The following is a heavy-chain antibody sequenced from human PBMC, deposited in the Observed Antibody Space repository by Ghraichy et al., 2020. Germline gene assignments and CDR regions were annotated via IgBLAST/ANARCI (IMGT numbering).Heavy chain of an antibody. CDR3: VRHGDNGDYGSFQH. CDR2: IYDSGTA. J-gene: IGHJ1*01. Sequence: SETLSLTCTVSGDSISESDYYWDWIRQPPGKGLEWIGNIYDSGTAYHNPSLNSRVIISLDTSKNQFSLRLTSVTAADTAIYYCVRHGDNGDYGSFQHWGQGTLVTVSS. CDR1: GDSISESDYY. V-gene: IGHV4-39*01. D-gene: IGHD4-17*01.